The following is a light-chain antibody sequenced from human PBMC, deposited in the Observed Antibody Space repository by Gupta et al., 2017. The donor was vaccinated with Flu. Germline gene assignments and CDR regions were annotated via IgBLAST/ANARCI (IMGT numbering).Light chain of an antibody. CDR1: QSVGRDH. J-gene: IGKJ3*01. V-gene: IGKV3-20*01. Sequence: MVLTQSPASLSLPLGDKVTLSCRASQSVGRDHLAWYHQTPGQAPRLLVYDATKRATDVPDRISGRGSGTDFTLTISRLEATDSGIYYCQQYDGSCTFGPGTKVEIK. CDR3: QQYDGSCT. CDR2: DAT.